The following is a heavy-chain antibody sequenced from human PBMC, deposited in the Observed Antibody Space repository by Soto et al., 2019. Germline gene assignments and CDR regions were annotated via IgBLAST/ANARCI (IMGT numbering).Heavy chain of an antibody. V-gene: IGHV4-31*03. D-gene: IGHD4-17*01. Sequence: QVQLQESGPGLVKPSQTLSLTCTVSGGSISSDGYYWSWIRQHPGKGLEWIGYIYYSGSTYYNPSLKSRVTISVDTSKNQFSLKLSSVTAADTAVYYCARAPGPYGDYSLDYWGQGTLVTVSS. CDR2: IYYSGST. J-gene: IGHJ4*02. CDR3: ARAPGPYGDYSLDY. CDR1: GGSISSDGYY.